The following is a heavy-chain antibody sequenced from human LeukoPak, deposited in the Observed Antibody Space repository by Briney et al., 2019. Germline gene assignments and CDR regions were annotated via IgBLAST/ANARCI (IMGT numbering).Heavy chain of an antibody. Sequence: SETLSLTCTVSGGSISSYYWSWIRQPPGKGLEWIGYIYYSGSTNYNPSLKSRVTISVDTSKNQFSLKLSSVTAADTAVYYCARDAQISAYWFDPWGQGTLVTVSS. V-gene: IGHV4-59*12. CDR3: ARDAQISAYWFDP. CDR2: IYYSGST. D-gene: IGHD6-25*01. CDR1: GGSISSYY. J-gene: IGHJ5*02.